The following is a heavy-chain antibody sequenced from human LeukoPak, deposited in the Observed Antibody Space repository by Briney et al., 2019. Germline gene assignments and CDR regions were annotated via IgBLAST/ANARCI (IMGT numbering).Heavy chain of an antibody. Sequence: GGSLRLSCAASGFTFSNAWMSWVRQAPGKGLEWVGRIKSKTGGGTTDYAAPVKGRFTSSRDDSKTTLYLPMSSLKTEDTAVYSCTNYYDFWRGYYGRGYYYGMDVWGQGTTVTVSS. J-gene: IGHJ6*02. V-gene: IGHV3-15*01. CDR2: IKSKTGGGTT. CDR1: GFTFSNAW. CDR3: TNYYDFWRGYYGRGYYYGMDV. D-gene: IGHD3-3*01.